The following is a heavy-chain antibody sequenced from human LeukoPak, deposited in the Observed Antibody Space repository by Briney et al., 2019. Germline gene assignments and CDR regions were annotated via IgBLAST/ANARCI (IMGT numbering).Heavy chain of an antibody. J-gene: IGHJ5*02. CDR2: IYYCGST. CDR1: GGSISSYY. V-gene: IGHV4-59*01. Sequence: PSETLSLTCTVSGGSISSYYWSWIRQPPGKGLEWIGYIYYCGSTNYNPSLKSRVTISVDTSKNQFSLKLSSVTAADTAVYYCARGRQDIVVVPAAFGFDPWGQGTLVTVSS. CDR3: ARGRQDIVVVPAAFGFDP. D-gene: IGHD2-2*01.